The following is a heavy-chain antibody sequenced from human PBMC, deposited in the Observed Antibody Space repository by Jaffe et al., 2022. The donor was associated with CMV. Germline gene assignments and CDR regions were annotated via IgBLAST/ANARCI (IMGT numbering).Heavy chain of an antibody. D-gene: IGHD3-3*01. CDR2: ISWDGGST. CDR3: AKDITKNYYYYGMDV. J-gene: IGHJ6*02. Sequence: EVQLVESGGVVVQPGGSLRLSCAASGFTFDDYTMHWVRQAPGKGLEWVSLISWDGGSTYYADSVKGRFTISRDNSKNSLYLQMNSLRTEDTALYYCAKDITKNYYYYGMDVWGQGTTVTVSS. CDR1: GFTFDDYT. V-gene: IGHV3-43*01.